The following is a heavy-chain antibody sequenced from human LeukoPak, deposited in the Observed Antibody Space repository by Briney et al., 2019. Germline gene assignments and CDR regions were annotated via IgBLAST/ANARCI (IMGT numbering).Heavy chain of an antibody. CDR2: ISGSGGSS. Sequence: GGSLRLSCAASGFTFSSNAMSWVRQAPGKGLEWVSAISGSGGSSYYPAPMKGRFIISRDNSKNTLYLQMNSLRDEDTAVYYCAKGRGAIVVVVAARFLDYWGEGTLVTVSS. D-gene: IGHD2-15*01. CDR3: AKGRGAIVVVVAARFLDY. V-gene: IGHV3-23*01. J-gene: IGHJ4*02. CDR1: GFTFSSNA.